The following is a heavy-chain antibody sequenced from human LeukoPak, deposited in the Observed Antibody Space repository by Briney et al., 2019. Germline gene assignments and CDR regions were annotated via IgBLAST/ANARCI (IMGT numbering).Heavy chain of an antibody. CDR3: AREPTRDGYNYFDY. D-gene: IGHD5-24*01. Sequence: PGGSLRLSCAASGFTFSSYAMHWVRQAPGKGLEWVAVISYDGSNKYYADSVKGRFTISRDNSKNTLYLQMNSLRAEDTAVYYCAREPTRDGYNYFDYWGQGTLVTVSS. V-gene: IGHV3-30-3*01. J-gene: IGHJ4*02. CDR2: ISYDGSNK. CDR1: GFTFSSYA.